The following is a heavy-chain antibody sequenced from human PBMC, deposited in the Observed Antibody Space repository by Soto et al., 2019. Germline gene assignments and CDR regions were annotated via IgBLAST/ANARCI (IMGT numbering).Heavy chain of an antibody. CDR1: GFTFSRYS. J-gene: IGHJ6*02. V-gene: IGHV3-21*01. CDR3: ARGLRPSPYYYYPMDV. Sequence: GGSLRLSCAASGFTFSRYSMNWVRQAPGKGLEWVSSIDSYSNFIYYADSVKGRFIISRDNARNSLYLQMNSLRADDTAVYYCARGLRPSPYYYYPMDVWGQGTTVTVSS. CDR2: IDSYSNFI. D-gene: IGHD5-12*01.